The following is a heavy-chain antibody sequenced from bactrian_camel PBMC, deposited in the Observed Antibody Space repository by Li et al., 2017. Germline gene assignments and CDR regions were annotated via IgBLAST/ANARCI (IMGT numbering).Heavy chain of an antibody. V-gene: IGHV3S40*01. Sequence: VQLVESGGGLVQPGGSLRLSCVASGFTFAFYAMSWVRQAPGKELEWVSSINIGGGGTSYVDSVKGRFTISRDNAKNTLYLQLNSLKTEDTAMYFCAMGRTVSGPRGQGTQVTVS. CDR1: GFTFAFYA. J-gene: IGHJ4*01. D-gene: IGHD2*01. CDR2: INIGGGGT.